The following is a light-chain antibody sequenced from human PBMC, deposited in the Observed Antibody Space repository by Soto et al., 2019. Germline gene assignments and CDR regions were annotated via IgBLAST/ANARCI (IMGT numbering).Light chain of an antibody. CDR1: SSDVGSYNL. CDR2: EVS. CDR3: CSYAGSSTWV. J-gene: IGLJ3*02. Sequence: QSVLTQPASVSGSTGQSITISCTGTSSDVGSYNLVSWYQQHPGKAPKLMIYEVSKRPSGVSNRFSGSKSGNTASLTISGLQAEAEADYYCCSYAGSSTWVFGGGTKVTVL. V-gene: IGLV2-23*02.